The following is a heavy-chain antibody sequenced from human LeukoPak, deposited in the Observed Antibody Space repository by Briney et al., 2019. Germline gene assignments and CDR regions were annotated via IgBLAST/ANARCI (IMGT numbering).Heavy chain of an antibody. CDR3: ARRVDCSSTSCYKES. J-gene: IGHJ5*02. D-gene: IGHD2-2*02. CDR2: INHSGST. V-gene: IGHV4-34*01. Sequence: SETLSPTCAVYGGSFSGYYWSWIRQPPGKGLEWIGEINHSGSTNYNPSLKSRVTISVDTSKNQFSLKLSSVTAADTAVYYCARRVDCSSTSCYKESWGQGTLVTVSS. CDR1: GGSFSGYY.